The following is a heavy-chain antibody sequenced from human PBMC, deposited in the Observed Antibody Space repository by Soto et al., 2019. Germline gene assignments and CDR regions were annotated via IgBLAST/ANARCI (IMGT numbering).Heavy chain of an antibody. Sequence: QVQLQESGPGLVKPSETLSLTCTVSGGSINSYYWSWIRQPPGKGLEWIGSLSYSGNFYYNPPLKSRISISVDTSKNQFSLTLTSVAAADTAVYYCARQSCSGGGCYSGPQDWYFSLWGRGTLVTVSS. CDR3: ARQSCSGGGCYSGPQDWYFSL. CDR2: LSYSGNF. D-gene: IGHD2-15*01. CDR1: GGSINSYY. V-gene: IGHV4-59*01. J-gene: IGHJ2*01.